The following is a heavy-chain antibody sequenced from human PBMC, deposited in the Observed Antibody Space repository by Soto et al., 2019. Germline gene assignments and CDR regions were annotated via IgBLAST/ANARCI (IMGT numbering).Heavy chain of an antibody. J-gene: IGHJ6*02. Sequence: GGSLRLSCAASEIAFSRYAMYWVRQAPGKGLEWVSAISGAGDKTFYAEPVRGRFTISRDNSENTLFLQMNSLRAEDTAIYYCVKATSAAPFGYYGMDVWGQGTTVTVSS. CDR3: VKATSAAPFGYYGMDV. D-gene: IGHD3-3*01. V-gene: IGHV3-23*01. CDR2: ISGAGDKT. CDR1: EIAFSRYA.